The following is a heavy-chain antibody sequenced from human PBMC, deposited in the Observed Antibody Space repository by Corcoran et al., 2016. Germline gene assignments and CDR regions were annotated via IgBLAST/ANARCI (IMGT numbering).Heavy chain of an antibody. CDR1: GFTFSSYS. V-gene: IGHV3-48*02. D-gene: IGHD4-17*01. Sequence: EVQLVESGGGLVQPGGSLRLSCAASGFTFSSYSMNWVRQAPGKGLEWVSYISSSSSTIYYADSVKGRFTISRDNAKNSLYLQMNSLRDEDTAVYYCARGAYGDYVDSLDYWGQGTLVTVSS. CDR3: ARGAYGDYVDSLDY. J-gene: IGHJ4*02. CDR2: ISSSSSTI.